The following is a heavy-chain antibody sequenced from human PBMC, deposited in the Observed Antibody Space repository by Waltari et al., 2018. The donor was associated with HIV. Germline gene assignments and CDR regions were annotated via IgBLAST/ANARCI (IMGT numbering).Heavy chain of an antibody. J-gene: IGHJ4*02. CDR2: FAPILQRQ. D-gene: IGHD3-3*01. Sequence: QVQVVQSGAELKQPGSSMRVSCTASVGSSGAKQVNWVRQAPGQRFEWLGSFAPILQRQYSSEKFRARLTLTADKSTNTAFMELAGLTSEDTAVYYCLLGSHYYETSTYYEDWGPGTLVTVSS. V-gene: IGHV1-69*02. CDR1: VGSSGAKQ. CDR3: LLGSHYYETSTYYED.